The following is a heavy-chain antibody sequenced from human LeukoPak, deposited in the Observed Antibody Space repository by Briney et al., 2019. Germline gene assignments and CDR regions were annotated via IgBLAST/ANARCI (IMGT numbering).Heavy chain of an antibody. D-gene: IGHD2-8*02. J-gene: IGHJ6*03. V-gene: IGHV3-30*01. CDR1: GFTFSSYD. CDR3: ARAAILCYYYYYIDV. Sequence: PGGSLRLSXAXCGFTFSSYDMHWVRQATGKGGEGVADISYYGSNKYYADSLKGRFTISRDNSKNTLYLQMNSLRAEDTAVYYCARAAILCYYYYYIDVWGKGTTXTVSS. CDR2: ISYYGSNK.